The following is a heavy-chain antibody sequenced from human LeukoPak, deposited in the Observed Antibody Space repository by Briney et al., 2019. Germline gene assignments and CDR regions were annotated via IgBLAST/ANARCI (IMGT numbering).Heavy chain of an antibody. D-gene: IGHD2-8*01. CDR2: IKQDGSEK. Sequence: GGSLRLSCAASGFTFSSYGMHWVRQAPGKGLEWVANIKQDGSEKYYVDSVKGRFTISRDNAKNSLYLQMNSLRAEDTAVYYCARYTNGFDYWGQGTLVTVSS. CDR3: ARYTNGFDY. CDR1: GFTFSSYG. V-gene: IGHV3-7*01. J-gene: IGHJ4*02.